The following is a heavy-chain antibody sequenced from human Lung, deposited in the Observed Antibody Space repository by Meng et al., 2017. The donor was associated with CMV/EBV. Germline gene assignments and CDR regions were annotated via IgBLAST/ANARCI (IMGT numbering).Heavy chain of an antibody. CDR1: GDSITNHNW. CDR3: LRRSGGSV. CDR2: IPHRGSS. V-gene: IGHV4-4*02. J-gene: IGHJ1*01. D-gene: IGHD3-10*01. Sequence: ESGPALVKPSETLSLTCAVSGDSITNHNWWAWVRQPPGKGLEWIGEIPHRGSSAYSPSLKSRVSMSIDKSKNQFSLKLTSVTAADTAVYHCLRRSGGSVWGQGTLVTVSS.